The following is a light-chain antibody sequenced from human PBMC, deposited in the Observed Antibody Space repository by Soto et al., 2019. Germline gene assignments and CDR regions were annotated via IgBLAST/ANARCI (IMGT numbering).Light chain of an antibody. CDR1: SSNLGAGYD. CDR3: QAYDSSLSGPWV. Sequence: QSVLTQPPSVSGAPGQRVTLSCTGNSSNLGAGYDVHWYQQLPGAAPKLVIFGNRNRPSGVPERFSGSKSGTSASLAITGLQAEDEADYYCQAYDSSLSGPWVFGGGTKLTVL. CDR2: GNR. V-gene: IGLV1-40*01. J-gene: IGLJ3*02.